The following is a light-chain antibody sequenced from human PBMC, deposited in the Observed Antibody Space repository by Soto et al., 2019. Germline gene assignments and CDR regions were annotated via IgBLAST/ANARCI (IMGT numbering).Light chain of an antibody. Sequence: EIVLTQSPGTLSLSPGERATLSCRASQSVSSGYLAWYQQKPGQPPRLLIYAASNRATGIPDRFSGSGSGTDFTLTISRLEPEDFAVYYCQQYSNSPLTFGGGTKVDIK. CDR1: QSVSSGY. V-gene: IGKV3-20*01. J-gene: IGKJ4*01. CDR3: QQYSNSPLT. CDR2: AAS.